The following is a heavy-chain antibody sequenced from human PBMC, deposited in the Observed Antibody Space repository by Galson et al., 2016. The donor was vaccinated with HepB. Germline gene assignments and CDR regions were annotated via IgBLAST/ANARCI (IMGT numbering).Heavy chain of an antibody. V-gene: IGHV3-23*01. CDR1: GFTFSNCA. J-gene: IGHJ4*02. CDR3: ATSNSRSGSDWRITDY. CDR2: ITGGGRHT. Sequence: SLRLSCAASGFTFSNCAMTWVRQAPGKGLEWVSAITGGGRHTYYADSVEGRFTISRDNSKNTLCLQMNSLRAEDTAVYYCATSNSRSGSDWRITDYWGQGTLVTVSS. D-gene: IGHD5-12*01.